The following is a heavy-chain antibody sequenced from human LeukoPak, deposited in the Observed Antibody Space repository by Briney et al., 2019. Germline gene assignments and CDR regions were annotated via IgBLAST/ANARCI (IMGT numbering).Heavy chain of an antibody. V-gene: IGHV3-30*04. CDR1: GFTFSSYA. Sequence: PGRSLRLSCAASGFTFSSYAMHWVRQAPGKGLEWVAVISYDGSNKYYADSVKGRFTISRDNSKNTLYLQMNSLRAEDTAVYYCARVDSSGWYESDYWDQGTLVTVSS. D-gene: IGHD6-19*01. CDR3: ARVDSSGWYESDY. CDR2: ISYDGSNK. J-gene: IGHJ4*02.